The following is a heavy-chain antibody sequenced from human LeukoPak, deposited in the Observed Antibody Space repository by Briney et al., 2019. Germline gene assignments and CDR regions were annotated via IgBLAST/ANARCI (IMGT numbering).Heavy chain of an antibody. Sequence: ASVKVSCMASGYTFTDYCIYWVRQAPGQGLEWMGWINPNSGGTTYAQNFQGRVTMTRDTSISTAYMELSRLRSDDTAVYYCARPFIETPSLGALDYWGQGTLVTVSS. CDR1: GYTFTDYC. J-gene: IGHJ4*02. V-gene: IGHV1-2*02. D-gene: IGHD4-23*01. CDR3: ARPFIETPSLGALDY. CDR2: INPNSGGT.